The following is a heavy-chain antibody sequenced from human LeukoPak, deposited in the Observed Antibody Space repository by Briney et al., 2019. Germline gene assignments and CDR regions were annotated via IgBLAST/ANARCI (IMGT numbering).Heavy chain of an antibody. Sequence: GGSLRLSCAASGFTFSDYYMSWIRQAPGKGLEWVSYSSSSGRTTYYADSVKGRFTISGDNAKNSLYLQMNSLRAEDTAVYYCARDGVLWPAHFDYWGQGTLVTVSS. J-gene: IGHJ4*02. V-gene: IGHV3-11*01. CDR2: SSSSGRTT. CDR1: GFTFSDYY. CDR3: ARDGVLWPAHFDY. D-gene: IGHD2-21*01.